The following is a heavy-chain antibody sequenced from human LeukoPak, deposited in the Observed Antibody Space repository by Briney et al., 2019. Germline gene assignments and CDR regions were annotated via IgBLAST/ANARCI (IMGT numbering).Heavy chain of an antibody. D-gene: IGHD3-10*01. J-gene: IGHJ6*03. CDR1: GGSFSGYY. V-gene: IGHV4-34*01. Sequence: SETLSLTCAVYGGSFSGYYWSWIRQPPGKGLEWIGEINHSGSTNYNPSLKSRVTISVDTSKNQFSLKLSSVTAADTAVYYCARGRRITMVRGAMAYMDVWGKGTTVTFSS. CDR2: INHSGST. CDR3: ARGRRITMVRGAMAYMDV.